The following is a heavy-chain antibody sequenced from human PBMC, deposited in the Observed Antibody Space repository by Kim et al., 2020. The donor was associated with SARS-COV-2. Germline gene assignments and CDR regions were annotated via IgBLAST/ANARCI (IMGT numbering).Heavy chain of an antibody. V-gene: IGHV3-53*05. CDR3: ARYRYNTRDGWTGFDY. D-gene: IGHD1-20*01. J-gene: IGHJ4*02. CDR1: GFSVSDNY. CDR2: IYPDGRT. Sequence: GGSLRLSCAASGFSVSDNYVTWVRQAPGKGLEWVSVIYPDGRTYSADAVQGRFTVSRDNSKNTLFLQMNSLQTEDAAVYFCARYRYNTRDGWTGFDYWGQGTLVVVSS.